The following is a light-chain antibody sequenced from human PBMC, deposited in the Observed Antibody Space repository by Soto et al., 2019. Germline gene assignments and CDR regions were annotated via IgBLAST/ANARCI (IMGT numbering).Light chain of an antibody. J-gene: IGKJ4*01. CDR1: HSISTN. Sequence: EIIMTQSPATLSVSPGEGATLSCRTSHSISTNLAWYQHKRGQSPRLLVYGASTRATGVPARFSGSGSGAEFTLSISSLQCEDFAVYYCQQYNSWPTFGGGNKVEIK. CDR3: QQYNSWPT. CDR2: GAS. V-gene: IGKV3-15*01.